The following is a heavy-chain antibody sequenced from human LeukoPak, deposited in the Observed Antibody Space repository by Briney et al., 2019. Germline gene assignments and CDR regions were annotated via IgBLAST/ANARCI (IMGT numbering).Heavy chain of an antibody. J-gene: IGHJ4*02. CDR2: ISSTTNYI. Sequence: GGSLRLYCAASGFPLSCYSMNWVRQAPGKGLEWFSSISSTTNYIYYADSVKGRFTISRDNARNSLYLLMNSPRAEDTAVYYCARVGYCSSSTCRNYFDYWGQGTLVTVSS. V-gene: IGHV3-21*01. CDR3: ARVGYCSSSTCRNYFDY. D-gene: IGHD2-2*01. CDR1: GFPLSCYS.